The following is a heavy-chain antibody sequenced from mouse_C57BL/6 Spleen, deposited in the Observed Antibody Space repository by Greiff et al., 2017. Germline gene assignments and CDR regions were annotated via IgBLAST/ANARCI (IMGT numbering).Heavy chain of an antibody. J-gene: IGHJ1*03. CDR1: GYSITSGYY. D-gene: IGHD1-1*01. CDR2: ISYDGSN. Sequence: EVQVVESGPGLVKPSQSLSLTCSVTGYSITSGYYWNWIRQFPGNKLEWVGYISYDGSNNYNPSLKNRISITRDTSKNQFFLKLNSVTTEDTATYYCARGLRDWDFDVWGTGTTVTVSS. CDR3: ARGLRDWDFDV. V-gene: IGHV3-6*01.